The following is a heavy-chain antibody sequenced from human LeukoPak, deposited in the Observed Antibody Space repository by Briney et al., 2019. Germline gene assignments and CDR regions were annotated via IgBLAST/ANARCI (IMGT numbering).Heavy chain of an antibody. D-gene: IGHD3-22*01. V-gene: IGHV4-59*01. CDR3: ASHYDSSGYYYVGAFDI. Sequence: SETLSLTCTVSGGSISSYYWGWIRQPPGKGLEWIGYIYYSGSTNYNPSLKSRVTISVDTSKNQFSLKLSSVTAADTAVYYCASHYDSSGYYYVGAFDIWGQGTMVTVSS. J-gene: IGHJ3*02. CDR2: IYYSGST. CDR1: GGSISSYY.